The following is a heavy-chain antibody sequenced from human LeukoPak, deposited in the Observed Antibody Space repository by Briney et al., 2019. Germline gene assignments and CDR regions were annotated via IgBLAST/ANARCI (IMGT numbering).Heavy chain of an antibody. V-gene: IGHV4-59*08. Sequence: SQTLSLTCTVSGGSISSYYWSWIRQPPGKGLEWIGYIYYSGSTNYNPSLTSRVTISVDTSKNQFSLKLSSVTAADTAVYYCARHLSGYYYGMDVWGQGTTVTVSS. CDR1: GGSISSYY. J-gene: IGHJ6*02. CDR2: IYYSGST. D-gene: IGHD3-10*01. CDR3: ARHLSGYYYGMDV.